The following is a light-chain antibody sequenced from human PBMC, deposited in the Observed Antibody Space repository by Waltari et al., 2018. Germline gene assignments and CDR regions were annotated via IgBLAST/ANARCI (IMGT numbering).Light chain of an antibody. V-gene: IGKV1-39*01. J-gene: IGKJ4*01. CDR1: QSISAY. Sequence: DIQMTQSPSSLSAAVGDRVTITCRASQSISAYLYWYQQKPGKAPKLLIYSASILQSGVPSRFTGSGSGTVFNFTITSLQPEDFATYYCQQSYGTPTFGGGTQVE. CDR2: SAS. CDR3: QQSYGTPT.